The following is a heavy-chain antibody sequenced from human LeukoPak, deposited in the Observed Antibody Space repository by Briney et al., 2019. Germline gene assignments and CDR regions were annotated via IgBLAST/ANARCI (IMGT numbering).Heavy chain of an antibody. V-gene: IGHV1-18*01. D-gene: IGHD6-13*01. Sequence: ASVKVSCKASGYTFTSYGISWVRQAPGQGLEWMGCISAYNGNTNYAQKLQGRVTMTTDTSTSTAYMELTSLRSDDTAVYYCARDESSSSWLYYWGQGALVTVSS. CDR1: GYTFTSYG. J-gene: IGHJ4*02. CDR2: ISAYNGNT. CDR3: ARDESSSSWLYY.